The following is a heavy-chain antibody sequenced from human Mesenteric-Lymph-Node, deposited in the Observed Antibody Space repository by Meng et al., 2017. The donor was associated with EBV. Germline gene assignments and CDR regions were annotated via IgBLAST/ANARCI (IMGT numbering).Heavy chain of an antibody. CDR1: GGSVSSGTYY. CDR2: IYDSGST. D-gene: IGHD3-9*01. CDR3: ARGGNDILTGRYTFDY. J-gene: IGHJ4*02. Sequence: QVHLQESGPGRVSASETLALTCTVSGGSVSSGTYYWSWIRQPPGKGPEWIGYIYDSGSTKYNPSLKSRVTISVDTSKNQFSVKLSSVTAADTAVYYCARGGNDILTGRYTFDYWGQGTLVTVSS. V-gene: IGHV4-61*01.